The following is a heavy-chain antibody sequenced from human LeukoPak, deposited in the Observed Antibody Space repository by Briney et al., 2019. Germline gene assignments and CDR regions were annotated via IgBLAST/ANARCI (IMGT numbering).Heavy chain of an antibody. CDR3: AEDGIRYCSGGSCLNSFDY. CDR2: IRYDGSNK. Sequence: PGGSLRLSCAASGFTFSSYGMHWVRQAPVQGLEWVAFIRYDGSNKYYADSVKGRFTISRDNSKNTLYLQMNSLRAEDTAVYFQAEDGIRYCSGGSCLNSFDYWGQGTLVTVSS. V-gene: IGHV3-30*02. D-gene: IGHD2-15*01. J-gene: IGHJ4*02. CDR1: GFTFSSYG.